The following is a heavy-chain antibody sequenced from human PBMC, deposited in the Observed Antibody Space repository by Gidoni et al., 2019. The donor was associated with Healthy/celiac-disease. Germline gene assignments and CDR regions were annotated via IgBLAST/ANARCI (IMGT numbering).Heavy chain of an antibody. V-gene: IGHV4-31*02. Sequence: STYYNPSLKSRVTISVDTSKNQFSLKLSSVTAADTAVYYCAREFQEYCGGDCYPNGRYYFDYWGQGTLVTVSS. CDR3: AREFQEYCGGDCYPNGRYYFDY. CDR2: ST. D-gene: IGHD2-21*02. J-gene: IGHJ4*02.